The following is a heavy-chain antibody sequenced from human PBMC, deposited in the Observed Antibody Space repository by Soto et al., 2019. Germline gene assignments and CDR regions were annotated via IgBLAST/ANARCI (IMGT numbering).Heavy chain of an antibody. CDR1: GYTFTSYG. J-gene: IGHJ6*02. D-gene: IGHD2-2*01. Sequence: ASVKVSCKASGYTFTSYGISWVRQAPGQGLGWMGWISAYNGNTNYAQKLQGRVTMTTDTSTSTAYMELRSLRSDDTAVYYCARRGYCSSTSCYDYYYYGMDVWGQGTTVTVSS. CDR3: ARRGYCSSTSCYDYYYYGMDV. CDR2: ISAYNGNT. V-gene: IGHV1-18*04.